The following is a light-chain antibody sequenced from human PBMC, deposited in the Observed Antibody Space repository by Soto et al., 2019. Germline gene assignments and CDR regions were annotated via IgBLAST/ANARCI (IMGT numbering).Light chain of an antibody. V-gene: IGKV3-11*01. Sequence: EIVLTQSPATLSLSPGEIATLSCRASQSVTTFLAWYQQKPAQAPRLLIYDASTRATGIPARFSGSGSGTDFTLTISSLEPEDFAVYYCQQRSNWPPVITFGGGTKVEIK. CDR3: QQRSNWPPVIT. CDR2: DAS. J-gene: IGKJ4*01. CDR1: QSVTTF.